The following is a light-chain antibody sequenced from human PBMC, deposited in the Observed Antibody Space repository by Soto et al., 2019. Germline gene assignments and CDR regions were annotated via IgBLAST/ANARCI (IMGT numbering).Light chain of an antibody. CDR3: QKYNSAPPT. CDR2: AAS. V-gene: IGKV1-27*01. CDR1: QGISNY. Sequence: DIQMTQSPSSLSASVGDRVTITCRASQGISNYLAWYQQKPGKVPKLLIYAASTLQSGVPSRFSGSGSRTDFTLTISSLQPEDVATYYCQKYNSAPPTFGQGTKVEIK. J-gene: IGKJ1*01.